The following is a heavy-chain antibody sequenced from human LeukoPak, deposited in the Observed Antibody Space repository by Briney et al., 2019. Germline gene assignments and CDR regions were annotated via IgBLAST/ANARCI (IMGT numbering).Heavy chain of an antibody. CDR1: GFTFSSYA. V-gene: IGHV3-23*01. Sequence: PGGSLRLSCAASGFTFSSYAMSWVRQAPGEGPEWVATVSTGGDNRYYADSVKGRFTISRDNSKNTLYLQMNSLRAEDTAVYYCARPVCCSSSSRRVPGVYCFDYWGQGTLVTVSS. CDR3: ARPVCCSSSSRRVPGVYCFDY. D-gene: IGHD2-2*01. CDR2: VSTGGDNR. J-gene: IGHJ4*02.